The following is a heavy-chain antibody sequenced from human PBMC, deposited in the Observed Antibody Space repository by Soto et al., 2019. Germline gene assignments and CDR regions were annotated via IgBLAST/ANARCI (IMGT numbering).Heavy chain of an antibody. V-gene: IGHV3-64*01. D-gene: IGHD5-12*01. CDR2: INGNGDST. CDR3: VRVGIGYDY. Sequence: GGSLRLSCAASGFSFSAYSMHWVRQGPGMGLEYVSAINGNGDSTYYANSVRGRFTISRDNSKNTLYLQMGSLRAEDMAVYYCVRVGIGYDYWGQGTLVTVSS. CDR1: GFSFSAYS. J-gene: IGHJ4*02.